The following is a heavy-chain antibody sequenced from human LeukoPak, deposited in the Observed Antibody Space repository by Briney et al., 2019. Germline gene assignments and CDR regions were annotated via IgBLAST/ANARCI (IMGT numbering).Heavy chain of an antibody. V-gene: IGHV1-18*01. CDR2: ISAYNDNTNT. CDR1: GYTFTSYG. CDR3: ARDRHTRLQLNGLDY. D-gene: IGHD5-24*01. Sequence: GASVKVSCKASGYTFTSYGISWVRQAPGQGLEWMGWISAYNDNTNTNYAQKFQGRVTMTTETSRSTAYMELRSLTSDDTAVYYCARDRHTRLQLNGLDYWGQGSLVTVSS. J-gene: IGHJ4*02.